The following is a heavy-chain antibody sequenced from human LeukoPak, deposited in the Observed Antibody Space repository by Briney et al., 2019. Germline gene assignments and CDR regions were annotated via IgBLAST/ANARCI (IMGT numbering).Heavy chain of an antibody. CDR2: IYPDESNI. V-gene: IGHV5-51*01. J-gene: IGHJ4*02. Sequence: GESLKISCKGSGYSFATYWIACVRQMPGKGLEWMGIIYPDESNIRYSPSFQGQVTISADKSISTAYLQWSSLKASDTAIYYCARPPSRGYSSSFEYWGQGTLVTVSS. CDR1: GYSFATYW. D-gene: IGHD2-2*03. CDR3: ARPPSRGYSSSFEY.